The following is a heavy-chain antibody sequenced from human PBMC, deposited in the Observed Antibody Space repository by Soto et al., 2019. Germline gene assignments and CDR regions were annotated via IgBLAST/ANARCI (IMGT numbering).Heavy chain of an antibody. V-gene: IGHV1-69*13. Sequence: SVKVSCKASGGTFSSYAISWVRQAPGQGLEWMGGIIPIFGTANYAQKFQGRVTITADESTSTAYMELSSLRSEDTAVYYCGLHDHPYGSGSYYDDIWGQGTMVTVSS. CDR3: GLHDHPYGSGSYYDDI. D-gene: IGHD3-10*01. CDR1: GGTFSSYA. J-gene: IGHJ3*02. CDR2: IIPIFGTA.